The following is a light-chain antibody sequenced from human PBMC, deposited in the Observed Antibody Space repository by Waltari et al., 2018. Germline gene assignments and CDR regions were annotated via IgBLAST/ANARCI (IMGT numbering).Light chain of an antibody. Sequence: DIQMTQSPSSVSASVGDRVTITCRASQAISSWLAWYHQKPGKAPKLLIYAASSLQSGVPSRFSGSGFGTEFTLTISSLQPEDFETYFCQQFDTFPLTFGQGTRLEIK. CDR1: QAISSW. CDR2: AAS. CDR3: QQFDTFPLT. V-gene: IGKV1-12*01. J-gene: IGKJ5*01.